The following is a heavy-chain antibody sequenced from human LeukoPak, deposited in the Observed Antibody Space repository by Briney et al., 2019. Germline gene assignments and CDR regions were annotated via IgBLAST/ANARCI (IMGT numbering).Heavy chain of an antibody. J-gene: IGHJ6*02. V-gene: IGHV4-34*01. CDR3: ARVRSDYPGRGFPRNAMDV. D-gene: IGHD4/OR15-4a*01. CDR2: INHSGST. CDR1: GGSFSGYY. Sequence: SETLSLTCAVYGGSFSGYYWSWIRQPPGKGLEWIGEINHSGSTNYNPPLKSRVTISVDTSKNQFSLKLSSVTSEDTAVYFCARVRSDYPGRGFPRNAMDVWGQGTTVTVSS.